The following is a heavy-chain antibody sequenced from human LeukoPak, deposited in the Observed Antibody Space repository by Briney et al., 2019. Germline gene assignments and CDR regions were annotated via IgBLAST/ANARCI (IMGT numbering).Heavy chain of an antibody. Sequence: SETLSLTCTVSGGSISSYYWSWIRQPPGKGLEWIGYIYYSGSTNCNPSLKSRVTISVDTSKNQFSLKLSSVTAADTAVYYCAREARVTYDILTGYFDYWGQGTLVTVSS. D-gene: IGHD3-9*01. V-gene: IGHV4-59*01. CDR3: AREARVTYDILTGYFDY. CDR2: IYYSGST. J-gene: IGHJ4*02. CDR1: GGSISSYY.